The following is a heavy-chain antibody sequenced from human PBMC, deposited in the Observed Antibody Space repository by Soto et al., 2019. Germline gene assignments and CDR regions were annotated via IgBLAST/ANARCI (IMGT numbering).Heavy chain of an antibody. CDR1: GYSFTSYW. CDR3: ARPFDTRGWYDY. Sequence: GESLKISCKGSGYSFTSYWLGWVRQMPGKGLELMGIIYPGDSDTRYSPSFQGQVTISAVKSMSSAYLQCSSLKASDTAMYYCARPFDTRGWYDYGGQGTLVTVSS. CDR2: IYPGDSDT. D-gene: IGHD6-19*01. V-gene: IGHV5-51*01. J-gene: IGHJ4*02.